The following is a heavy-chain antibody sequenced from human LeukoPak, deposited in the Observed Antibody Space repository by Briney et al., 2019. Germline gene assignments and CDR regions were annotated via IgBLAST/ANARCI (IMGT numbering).Heavy chain of an antibody. J-gene: IGHJ4*02. CDR2: ISSSSSTI. CDR3: ARGGWWQQFYHTEEFDY. V-gene: IGHV3-48*04. D-gene: IGHD2-15*01. Sequence: PGGSLRLSYAASGFTFSSYSMNWVRQAPGKGLEWVSYISSSSSTIYYADSVKGRFTISRDNAKNSLYLQMNSLRAEDMAVYYCARGGWWQQFYHTEEFDYWGQGTLVTVSS. CDR1: GFTFSSYS.